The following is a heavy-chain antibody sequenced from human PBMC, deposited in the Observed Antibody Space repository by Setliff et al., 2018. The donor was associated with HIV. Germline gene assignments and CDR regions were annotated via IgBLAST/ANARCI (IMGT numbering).Heavy chain of an antibody. CDR1: SGSMTGHY. V-gene: IGHV4-4*08. D-gene: IGHD2-2*01. CDR2: LHSLGSSRVSDTP. Sequence: SETLSLTCSVSSGSMTGHYWTWVRQPPGKGLEWIGYLHSLGSSRVSDTPNYSPSLKSRITISLDTSKRHFSLTMASVTAADTAVYYCARGLSSQTYWGTRPLGLDYWGQGSLVTVSS. CDR3: ARGLSSQTYWGTRPLGLDY. J-gene: IGHJ4*01.